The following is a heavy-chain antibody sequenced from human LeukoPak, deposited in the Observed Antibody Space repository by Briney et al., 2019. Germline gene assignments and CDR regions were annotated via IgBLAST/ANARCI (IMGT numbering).Heavy chain of an antibody. CDR1: GGSISSGGYY. CDR3: ARLSSSWPYYFDY. CDR2: IYYSGST. Sequence: SETLSLTCTVSGGSISSGGYYWSWIRQPPGKGLEWIGYIYYSGSTNYNPSLMSRVTISVDTSKKHFSLKLSSVTAADTAVYYCARLSSSWPYYFDYWGQGTLVTVSS. J-gene: IGHJ4*02. V-gene: IGHV4-61*03. D-gene: IGHD6-13*01.